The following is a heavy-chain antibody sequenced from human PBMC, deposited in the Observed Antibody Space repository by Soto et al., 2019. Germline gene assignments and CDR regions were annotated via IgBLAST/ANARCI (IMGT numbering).Heavy chain of an antibody. CDR3: ASRPSMRDFWSDYWDYYYYYGMDV. V-gene: IGHV4-34*01. CDR1: GGSFSGYY. CDR2: INHSGST. D-gene: IGHD3-3*01. Sequence: SETLSLTCAVYGGSFSGYYWSWIRRPPGKGLEWIGEINHSGSTNYNPSLKSRVTISVDTSKNQFSLKLSSVTAADTAVYYCASRPSMRDFWSDYWDYYYYYGMDVWGQGTTVTVSS. J-gene: IGHJ6*02.